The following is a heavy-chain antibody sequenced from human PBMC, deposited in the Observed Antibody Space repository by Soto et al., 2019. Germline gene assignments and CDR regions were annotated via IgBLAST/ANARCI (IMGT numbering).Heavy chain of an antibody. CDR1: GGSFSGYY. V-gene: IGHV4-34*01. CDR3: ARVSGSYYYGMDV. J-gene: IGHJ6*02. CDR2: INHSGST. Sequence: SETLSLTCAVYGGSFSGYYWTWIRQPPGTGLEWIGEINHSGSTNYNPSLKSRVTISVDTSKNQFSLKLTSVTAADTAVYYCARVSGSYYYGMDVWGQGTTVTVS.